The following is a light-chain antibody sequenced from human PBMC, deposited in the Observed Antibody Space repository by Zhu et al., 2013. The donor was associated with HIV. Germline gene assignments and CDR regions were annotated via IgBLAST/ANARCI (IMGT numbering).Light chain of an antibody. V-gene: IGKV3-11*01. J-gene: IGKJ3*01. CDR3: QQRLT. Sequence: EIVLTQSPATLSLSPGEGVTLSCRASQSVSTYLAWYQQRPGQAPRLLIYDAVKRATGIPARFSGTGSGTDFTLTISSLEPEDFAVYYCQQRLTFGPGTKV. CDR2: DAV. CDR1: QSVSTY.